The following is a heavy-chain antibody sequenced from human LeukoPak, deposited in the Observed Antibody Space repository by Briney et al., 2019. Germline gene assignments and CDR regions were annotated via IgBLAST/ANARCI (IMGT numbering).Heavy chain of an antibody. CDR1: GGSISSSNW. CDR3: ARDQELAKAVGTSDAFDI. J-gene: IGHJ3*02. D-gene: IGHD6-13*01. Sequence: SGTLSLTCAVSGGSISSSNWWSWVRQPPGKGLEWIGEIYHSGSTNYNPSLKSRVTISVDKSKNQFSLKLSSVTAADTAVYYCARDQELAKAVGTSDAFDIWGQGTMVTVSS. CDR2: IYHSGST. V-gene: IGHV4-4*02.